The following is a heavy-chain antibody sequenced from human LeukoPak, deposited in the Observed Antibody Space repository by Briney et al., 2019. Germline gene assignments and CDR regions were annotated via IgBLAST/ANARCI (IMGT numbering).Heavy chain of an antibody. V-gene: IGHV3-23*01. CDR2: ISGSGGST. D-gene: IGHD3-3*01. CDR3: AKDSNVLRFLEWLKYGFDY. Sequence: GGSLRLSCAASGFTFSSYAMSWVRQAPGKGLEWVSAISGSGGSTYYADSVKGRFTISRDNSKNTLYLQMNSLRAEDTAVYYCAKDSNVLRFLEWLKYGFDYWGQGTLVTVS. J-gene: IGHJ4*02. CDR1: GFTFSSYA.